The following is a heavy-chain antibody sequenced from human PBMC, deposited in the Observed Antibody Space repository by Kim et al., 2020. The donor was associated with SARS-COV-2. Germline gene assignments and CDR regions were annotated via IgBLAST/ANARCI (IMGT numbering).Heavy chain of an antibody. V-gene: IGHV3-23*01. Sequence: CSAAAVKGRFTISRDTTRSRLYLQINSLRAEATAVYYCAKRDMAAALDVWGQGTTVTVSS. CDR3: AKRDMAAALDV. D-gene: IGHD6-13*01. J-gene: IGHJ6*02.